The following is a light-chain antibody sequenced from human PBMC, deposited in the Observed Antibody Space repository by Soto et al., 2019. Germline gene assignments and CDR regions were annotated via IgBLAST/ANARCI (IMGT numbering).Light chain of an antibody. V-gene: IGKV3-15*01. CDR2: GPS. Sequence: EIVMTQSPATLSVSPGERATLSCRASQSVNSNLAWYQQKPGQAPRLLIYGPSTRATGVPARFSGSGSGTEFTLTISSLQSEDFAVYYCQQYNNWRTFGQGTKVEIK. CDR3: QQYNNWRT. CDR1: QSVNSN. J-gene: IGKJ1*01.